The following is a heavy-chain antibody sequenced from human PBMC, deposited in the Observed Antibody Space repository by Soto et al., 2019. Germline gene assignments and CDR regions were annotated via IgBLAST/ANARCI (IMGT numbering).Heavy chain of an antibody. V-gene: IGHV1-69*01. CDR1: GGTFSSYS. D-gene: IGHD3-16*01. J-gene: IGHJ4*02. Sequence: QVQLVQSGAEVKKPGSSVKVSCKASGGTFSSYSINWVRQAPGQGLEWMGEIIPIFGTANYAQKFQGRVTITADEATSTAYMEMSSLRAEDTAVYCCAREGGGHSGGIDYWGQGTLVTVSS. CDR2: IIPIFGTA. CDR3: AREGGGHSGGIDY.